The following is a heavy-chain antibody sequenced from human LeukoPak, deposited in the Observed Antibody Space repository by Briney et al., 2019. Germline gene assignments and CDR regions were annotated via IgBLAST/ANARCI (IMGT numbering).Heavy chain of an antibody. CDR3: ARPQRACSSTGCYHEDFDY. V-gene: IGHV4-59*08. J-gene: IGHJ4*02. D-gene: IGHD2-2*01. Sequence: PSETLSLTCTVSGGSISNYYWSWIRQPPGKGLEWIGYIYYSGSTNYNPSLKSRVTISVDTSKNQFSLKLSSVTAADTAVYYCARPQRACSSTGCYHEDFDYWGQGTLVTVSS. CDR2: IYYSGST. CDR1: GGSISNYY.